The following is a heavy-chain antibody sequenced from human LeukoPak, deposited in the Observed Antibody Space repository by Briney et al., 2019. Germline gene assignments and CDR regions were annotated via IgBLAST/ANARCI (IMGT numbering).Heavy chain of an antibody. D-gene: IGHD2-15*01. CDR1: GYTXTXXN. J-gene: IGHJ4*02. CDR3: AREFGHCSGDNCFYFFDS. CDR2: INTDXXHT. Sequence: ASVNDSCTASGYTXTXXNIFXXXXXXGQXXQWMGWINTDXXHTNFLPKFHVXSTLLTDTSNNTAYMELMRLRSDDTAVYYCAREFGHCSGDNCFYFFDSWGKVSLVTVSS. V-gene: IGHV1-18*01.